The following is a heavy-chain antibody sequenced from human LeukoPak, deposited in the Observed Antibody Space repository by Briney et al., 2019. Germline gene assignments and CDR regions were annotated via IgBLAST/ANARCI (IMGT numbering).Heavy chain of an antibody. CDR3: ARHVIVIPEGVTHWFDP. V-gene: IGHV4-34*01. D-gene: IGHD1-26*01. CDR1: GGSFSGYY. CDR2: INHSGYT. J-gene: IGHJ5*02. Sequence: SETLSLTCALYGGSFSGYYWSWIRQSPGKGLEWIGQINHSGYTNYKPSLKSRVTMSVDTSKNQFSLKLISMTAADTAVYYCARHVIVIPEGVTHWFDPWGRGTLVTVSS.